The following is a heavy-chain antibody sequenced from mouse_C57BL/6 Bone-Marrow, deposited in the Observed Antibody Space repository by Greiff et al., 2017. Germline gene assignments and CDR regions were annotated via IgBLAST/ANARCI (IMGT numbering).Heavy chain of an antibody. J-gene: IGHJ4*01. V-gene: IGHV2-5*01. CDR3: AKSWDGGDYAMDY. CDR2: IWRGGST. CDR1: GFSLTSYG. D-gene: IGHD4-1*01. Sequence: VQLKESGPGLVQPSQSLSITCTVSGFSLTSYGVHWVRQSPGKGLEWLGVIWRGGSTDYNAAFMSRLSITKDNSKSQVFFKMNSLQADDTAIYYCAKSWDGGDYAMDYWGQGTSVTVSS.